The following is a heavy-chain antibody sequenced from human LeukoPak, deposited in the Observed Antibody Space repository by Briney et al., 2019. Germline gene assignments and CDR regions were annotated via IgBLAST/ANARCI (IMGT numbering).Heavy chain of an antibody. Sequence: SETLSLTCTVSGGSISSSSYYWDWIRQPPGKGLEWIGTIYYSGNTYYNPPLKSRLTISVDTSKNQFSLKLNSVTAADTAVYYCARQKQREAFDIWGQGTMVTVSS. CDR2: IYYSGNT. CDR1: GGSISSSSYY. D-gene: IGHD6-25*01. V-gene: IGHV4-39*01. J-gene: IGHJ3*02. CDR3: ARQKQREAFDI.